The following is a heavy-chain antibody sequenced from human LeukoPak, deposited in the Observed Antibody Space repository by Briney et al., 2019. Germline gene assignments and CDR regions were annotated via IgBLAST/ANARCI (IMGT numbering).Heavy chain of an antibody. CDR3: ARGFLSGSGWFDP. D-gene: IGHD3-22*01. CDR1: GGSISNYY. V-gene: IGHV4-59*01. Sequence: SETLSLTCTVSGGSISNYYWSWIRQPPGKGLEWIGYIYYGGSTNYNPSLTSRVTISVDTSKNQFSLKLSSVTAADTAVYYCARGFLSGSGWFDPWGQGILVTVSS. CDR2: IYYGGST. J-gene: IGHJ5*02.